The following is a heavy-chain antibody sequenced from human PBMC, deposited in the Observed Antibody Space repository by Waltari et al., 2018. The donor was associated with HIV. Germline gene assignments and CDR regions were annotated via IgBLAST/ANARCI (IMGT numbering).Heavy chain of an antibody. Sequence: QVQLVESGGGVVQPGRSLRLSCEASGLIFSIYGMHWVRQAPGRGMEWVAVICADGSNKYYADSVKGRFTISRDNSKNTLYLQMNSLRAEDTAVYYCASAAGPFDNWGQGTLVTVSS. CDR2: ICADGSNK. J-gene: IGHJ4*02. D-gene: IGHD6-13*01. CDR3: ASAAGPFDN. CDR1: GLIFSIYG. V-gene: IGHV3-33*01.